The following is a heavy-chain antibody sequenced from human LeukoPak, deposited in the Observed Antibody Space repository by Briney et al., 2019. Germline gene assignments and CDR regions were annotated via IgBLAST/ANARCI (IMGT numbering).Heavy chain of an antibody. D-gene: IGHD3-16*01. J-gene: IGHJ4*02. CDR1: GLSFPNYW. V-gene: IGHV3-7*01. CDR2: VKQDGIEK. Sequence: GGSLRLSCAASGLSFPNYWMNWVRQTPAKGLEWVANVKQDGIEKNYLGSVVGRFTISRDNAKSLLYLHLTSLRAEDTAVYFCAGGQGWLITHWGQGALVTVS. CDR3: AGGQGWLITH.